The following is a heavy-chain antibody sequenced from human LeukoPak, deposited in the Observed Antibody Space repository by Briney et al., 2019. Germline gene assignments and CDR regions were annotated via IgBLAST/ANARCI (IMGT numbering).Heavy chain of an antibody. CDR2: IYTSGST. CDR3: ARGLRYNWNRPFDY. V-gene: IGHV4-61*02. CDR1: GGSISSGSYY. Sequence: SQTLSLTCTVSGGSISSGSYYWSWIRQPAGKGLEWIGRIYTSGSTNYNPSLKSRVTISVDTSKNQFSLKLSSVTAADTAVYYCARGLRYNWNRPFDYWGQGTLVTVSS. J-gene: IGHJ4*02. D-gene: IGHD1-20*01.